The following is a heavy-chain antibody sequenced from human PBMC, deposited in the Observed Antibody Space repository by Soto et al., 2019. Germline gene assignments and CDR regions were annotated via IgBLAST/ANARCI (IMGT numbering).Heavy chain of an antibody. V-gene: IGHV3-66*01. Sequence: EEQLVESGGDLVQPGGSLRLSCAASGLTVSNNYMSWVRQAPGKGLEWVSLIYSGGSTYYADSVKGRFTISRDSSKNTLYLQMNSLRAEDTAKYYCAAYSHKGYWGQGTLVTVSS. CDR3: AAYSHKGY. J-gene: IGHJ4*02. D-gene: IGHD3-16*01. CDR1: GLTVSNNY. CDR2: IYSGGST.